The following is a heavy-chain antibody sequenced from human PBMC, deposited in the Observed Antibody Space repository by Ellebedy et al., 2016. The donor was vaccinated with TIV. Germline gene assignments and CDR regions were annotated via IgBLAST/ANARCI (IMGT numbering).Heavy chain of an antibody. V-gene: IGHV3-13*05. CDR2: IHAAGDP. CDR3: ARVWRDSNGWYHFDY. D-gene: IGHD6-19*01. J-gene: IGHJ4*02. CDR1: GFTFSSYD. Sequence: PGGSLRLSCAASGFTFSSYDMHWVRQATGEGLEWISSIHAAGDPHYAGSVKVRFTISRENARNSLYLHMSSLRAGDTAVYYCARVWRDSNGWYHFDYWGQGTLVTVSS.